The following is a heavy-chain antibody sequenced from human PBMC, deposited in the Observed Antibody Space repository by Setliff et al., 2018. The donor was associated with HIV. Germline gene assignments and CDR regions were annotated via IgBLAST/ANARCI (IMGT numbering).Heavy chain of an antibody. J-gene: IGHJ3*01. CDR1: RFTFSNYW. V-gene: IGHV3-7*01. CDR3: AKDRFSDSSAPGDAFDV. Sequence: PGGSLRLSCAASRFTFSNYWMSWVRQAPGKGLEWVANIKQDGSEKYYVDSVKGRFTISRDNAKNSLYLQMNSLRVEDTAVYYCAKDRFSDSSAPGDAFDVWGVGTLVTVSS. CDR2: IKQDGSEK. D-gene: IGHD3-22*01.